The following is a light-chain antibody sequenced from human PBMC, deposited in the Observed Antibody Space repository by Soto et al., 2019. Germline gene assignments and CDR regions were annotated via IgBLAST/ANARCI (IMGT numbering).Light chain of an antibody. Sequence: EIQMTQSPSSLYASAVERVSITLRAGQGISNYLNWYQQKPGKAPKLLIYDASNLDTGVPSRFTGSGSGTDFTFTITSLQSEDVATYYCQQYASLPITFGQGTRLEIK. CDR3: QQYASLPIT. CDR2: DAS. J-gene: IGKJ5*01. V-gene: IGKV1-33*01. CDR1: QGISNY.